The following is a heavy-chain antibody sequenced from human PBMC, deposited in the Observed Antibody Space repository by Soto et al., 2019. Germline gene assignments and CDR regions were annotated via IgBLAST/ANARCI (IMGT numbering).Heavy chain of an antibody. D-gene: IGHD2-8*01. V-gene: IGHV1-69*01. CDR3: SRYCTNTKCRGGYYLDL. J-gene: IGHJ5*02. Sequence: QVLLVQSGAEMKQPGSSVSVSCKASGDSFTNYAFTWVRQAPGQGPEGLGGIILALGTPHYSQRFQGRLTITEDESTSTVYKELSSLRLDDTADYYCSRYCTNTKCRGGYYLDLWGQGTLLTVSS. CDR1: GDSFTNYA. CDR2: IILALGTP.